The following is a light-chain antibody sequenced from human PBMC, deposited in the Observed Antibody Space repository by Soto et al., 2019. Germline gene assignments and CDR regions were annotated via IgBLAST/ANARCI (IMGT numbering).Light chain of an antibody. J-gene: IGLJ3*02. CDR3: QTCGTGIQV. CDR2: LNSDGSH. V-gene: IGLV4-69*01. CDR1: SGHSSYA. Sequence: QLVLTQSPSASASLGASVKLTCTLSSGHSSYAIAWHQQQPEKGPRYLMKLNSDGSHSKGDGIPDRFSGSSSGAVRYLTISSLQSEDEADYYCQTCGTGIQVFGGGTKLTVL.